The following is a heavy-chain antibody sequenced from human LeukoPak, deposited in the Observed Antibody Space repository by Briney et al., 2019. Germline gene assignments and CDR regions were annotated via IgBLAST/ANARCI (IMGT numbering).Heavy chain of an antibody. V-gene: IGHV3-30*04. Sequence: QPGRSLRLSCAASGFTFSTTGLHWVRQAPGKGLEWVAMISPDGSTTSYTDSMKGRLTISRDNSNNTLYLQMNSLRLEDTALYYCATEGEEWTNFDYWGQGTLVTVSS. CDR3: ATEGEEWTNFDY. J-gene: IGHJ4*02. CDR1: GFTFSTTG. CDR2: ISPDGSTT. D-gene: IGHD3-3*01.